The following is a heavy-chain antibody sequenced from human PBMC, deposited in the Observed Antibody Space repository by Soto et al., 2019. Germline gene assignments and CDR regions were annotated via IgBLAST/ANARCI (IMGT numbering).Heavy chain of an antibody. Sequence: SETLSLTCAVYGGSFSGYYWSWLRQPPGKGLEWIGEINHSGSTNYNPSLKSRVTISVDTSKNQFSLKLSSVTAADTAVYYCARPRNYYDSSGYHPFDYWGQGTLVTVSS. V-gene: IGHV4-34*01. D-gene: IGHD3-22*01. J-gene: IGHJ4*02. CDR2: INHSGST. CDR1: GGSFSGYY. CDR3: ARPRNYYDSSGYHPFDY.